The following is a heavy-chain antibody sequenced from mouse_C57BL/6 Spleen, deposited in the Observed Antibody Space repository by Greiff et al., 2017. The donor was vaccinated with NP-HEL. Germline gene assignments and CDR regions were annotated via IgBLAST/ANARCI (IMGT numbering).Heavy chain of an antibody. CDR1: GYTFTSYW. CDR2: IDPSDSYT. V-gene: IGHV1-50*01. J-gene: IGHJ3*01. D-gene: IGHD2-1*01. Sequence: QVQLQQSGAELVKPGASVKLSCKASGYTFTSYWMQWVKQRPGQGLEWIGEIDPSDSYTNYNQKFKGKATLTVDTSSSTAYMQLSSLPSEDSAVYYCARGGGGNSFAYWGQGTLVTVSA. CDR3: ARGGGGNSFAY.